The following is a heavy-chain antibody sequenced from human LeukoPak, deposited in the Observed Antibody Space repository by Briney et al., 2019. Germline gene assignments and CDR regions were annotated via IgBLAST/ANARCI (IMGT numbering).Heavy chain of an antibody. CDR1: GGSISSYY. J-gene: IGHJ4*02. Sequence: SETLSLTCTVSGGSISSYYWTWIRQSAGKGLEWIGRMYISGSTNYNPSLKSRVSMSLDTSKNQVSLKLTYVTAADTAVYYCARGRSGSYYWDYWGQGTLVTVSS. D-gene: IGHD1-26*01. CDR2: MYISGST. V-gene: IGHV4-4*07. CDR3: ARGRSGSYYWDY.